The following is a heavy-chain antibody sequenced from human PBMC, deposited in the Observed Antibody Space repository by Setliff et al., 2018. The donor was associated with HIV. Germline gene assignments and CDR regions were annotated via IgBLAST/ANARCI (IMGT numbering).Heavy chain of an antibody. Sequence: PGGSLRLSCAASGFTFSDYYMSWIRQAPGKGLEWVSYISSSGSTLYHADSVKGRFTISRDNAKNSLSLQMNSLRAEDTAVYYCLRERNFWSRSPGWGQGTLVTVSS. CDR2: ISSSGSTL. D-gene: IGHD3-3*01. CDR3: LRERNFWSRSPG. V-gene: IGHV3-11*04. CDR1: GFTFSDYY. J-gene: IGHJ4*02.